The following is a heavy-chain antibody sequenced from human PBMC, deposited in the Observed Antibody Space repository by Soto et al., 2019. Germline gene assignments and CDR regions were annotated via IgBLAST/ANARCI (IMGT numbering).Heavy chain of an antibody. CDR2: INSDGSST. J-gene: IGHJ6*03. D-gene: IGHD2-2*01. CDR3: ARGEEYQLLIYYYYYMDV. Sequence: GGSLRLSCAASGFTFSSYWMHWVRQAPGKGLVWVSRINSDGSSTSYADSVKGRFTISRDNAKNTLYLQMNSLRAEDTAVYYCARGEEYQLLIYYYYYMDVWGKGTTVTVSS. V-gene: IGHV3-74*01. CDR1: GFTFSSYW.